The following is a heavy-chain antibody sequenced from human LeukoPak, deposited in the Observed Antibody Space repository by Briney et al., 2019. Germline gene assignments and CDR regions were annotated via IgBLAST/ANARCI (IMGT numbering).Heavy chain of an antibody. CDR3: ARDPDSGGYSTFQL. V-gene: IGHV3-74*03. CDR1: GFTFSNYW. D-gene: IGHD3-22*01. Sequence: GGSLRLSCAASGFTFSNYWMHWVRQAPGKGLVWVSRIKGDGSSTTYADSVKGRFTISRDNARKMLYLQMNSLGAEDTAVYYCARDPDSGGYSTFQLWGQGTLVTVSS. CDR2: IKGDGSST. J-gene: IGHJ1*01.